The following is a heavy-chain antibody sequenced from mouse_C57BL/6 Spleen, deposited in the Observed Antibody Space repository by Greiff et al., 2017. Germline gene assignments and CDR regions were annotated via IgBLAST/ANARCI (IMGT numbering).Heavy chain of an antibody. D-gene: IGHD2-1*01. J-gene: IGHJ1*03. CDR1: GYTFTTYP. V-gene: IGHV1-47*01. CDR3: ARYDGNYEYFDV. CDR2: FHPYNDDT. Sequence: VQLQESGAELVKPGASVKMSCKASGYTFTTYPIEWMKQNHGKSLEWIGNFHPYNDDTKYNEKFKGKATLTVEKASSTVYLELSRLTSDDSAVYYCARYDGNYEYFDVWGKGTTVTVSS.